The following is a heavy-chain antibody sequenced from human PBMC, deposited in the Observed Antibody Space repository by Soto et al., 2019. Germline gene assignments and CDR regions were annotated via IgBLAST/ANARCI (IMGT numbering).Heavy chain of an antibody. J-gene: IGHJ4*02. CDR1: GFTFSSYA. D-gene: IGHD3-22*01. V-gene: IGHV3-30-3*01. Sequence: QVQLVESGGGVVQPGRSLRLSCAASGFTFSSYAMHWVRQAPAKGLEWVAVISYDGSNKYYADSVKGRFTISRDNSKNTLYLEMTSLRVEDTAVYYCERGFIGEYFDSSGSFFFEYWGQGTLVTVSS. CDR2: ISYDGSNK. CDR3: ERGFIGEYFDSSGSFFFEY.